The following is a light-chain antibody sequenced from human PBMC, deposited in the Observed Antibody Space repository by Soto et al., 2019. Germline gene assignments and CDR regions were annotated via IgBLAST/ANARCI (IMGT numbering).Light chain of an antibody. J-gene: IGKJ1*01. Sequence: DIQMTQSPSSLSASVGDRLTVTCRASQRISSSLNWYQQKPGKAPKLLIYAASSLQSGVPSRFSGSGSGTDFTLTISSLQPEDFATYYCQQSYSTPRTFGQGTKVEIK. CDR1: QRISSS. V-gene: IGKV1-39*01. CDR2: AAS. CDR3: QQSYSTPRT.